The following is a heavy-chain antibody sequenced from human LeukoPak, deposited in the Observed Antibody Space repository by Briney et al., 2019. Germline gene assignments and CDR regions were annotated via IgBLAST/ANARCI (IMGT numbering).Heavy chain of an antibody. CDR1: GFTFSNAW. V-gene: IGHV3-15*01. CDR3: TRTWPGNTCFNF. J-gene: IGHJ4*02. Sequence: GGSLRLSCAASGFTFSNAWMSWVRQAPGKGLEWVGRIKSKTDGGTTDYAAPVKGRFTISRDDSKNTLYLQMDSLETEDTAIYYCTRTWPGNTCFNFWGQGTLVTVSS. CDR2: IKSKTDGGTT. D-gene: IGHD1-7*01.